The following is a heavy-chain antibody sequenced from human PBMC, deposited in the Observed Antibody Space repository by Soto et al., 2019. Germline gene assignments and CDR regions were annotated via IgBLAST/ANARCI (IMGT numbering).Heavy chain of an antibody. CDR2: ISSSGSTI. Sequence: GGSLRLSCAASGFTFSDYYMSWIRQAPGKGLEWVSYISSSGSTIYYADSVKGRFTISRDNAKNSLYLQMNSLRAEDTAVYYCARDRTYYYDSSGYTFGSNWYFDLWGRGTLVTVSS. CDR3: ARDRTYYYDSSGYTFGSNWYFDL. V-gene: IGHV3-11*04. J-gene: IGHJ2*01. D-gene: IGHD3-22*01. CDR1: GFTFSDYY.